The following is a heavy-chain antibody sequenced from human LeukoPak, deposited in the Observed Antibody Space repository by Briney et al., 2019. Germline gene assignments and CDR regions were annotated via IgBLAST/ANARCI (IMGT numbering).Heavy chain of an antibody. J-gene: IGHJ4*02. CDR3: ARQADDSSSSLVYFDY. V-gene: IGHV4-59*08. CDR1: GGSISSHY. Sequence: SETLSLTCAVSGGSISSHYWSWIRQPPGKGLEWIGFIYYSGTTKYNPSLKSRVTISADTSKNQFSLKLSSVTAADTAVYYCARQADDSSSSLVYFDYWGQGTLVTVSS. CDR2: IYYSGTT. D-gene: IGHD6-6*01.